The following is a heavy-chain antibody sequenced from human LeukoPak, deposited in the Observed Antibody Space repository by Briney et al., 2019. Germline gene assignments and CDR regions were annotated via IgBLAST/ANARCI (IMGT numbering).Heavy chain of an antibody. CDR1: GFTFSSYA. V-gene: IGHV3-30-3*01. J-gene: IGHJ4*02. D-gene: IGHD6-13*01. CDR2: ISYDEDNK. CDR3: ACASGGAATGFYFDL. Sequence: GGSRRLSCAASGFTFSSYAMHWVRQAPGKGLQWVAAISYDEDNKYYAESVRGRLTISRDNSNNTLNLQMNSLTSDDTAVYYCACASGGAATGFYFDLWGQGTLVTVSS.